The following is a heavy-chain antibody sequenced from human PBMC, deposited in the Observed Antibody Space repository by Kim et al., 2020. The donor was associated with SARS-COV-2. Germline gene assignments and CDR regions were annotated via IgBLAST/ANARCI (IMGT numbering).Heavy chain of an antibody. CDR1: GYTFTSYA. CDR2: INAGNGNT. CDR3: APGSTGTYSEYFQH. J-gene: IGHJ1*01. D-gene: IGHD2-8*02. V-gene: IGHV1-3*01. Sequence: ASVKVSCKASGYTFTSYAMHWVRQAPGQRLEWMGWINAGNGNTKYSQKFQGRVTITRDTSASTAYMELSSLRSEDTAVYYCAPGSTGTYSEYFQHWGQGTLVTVSS.